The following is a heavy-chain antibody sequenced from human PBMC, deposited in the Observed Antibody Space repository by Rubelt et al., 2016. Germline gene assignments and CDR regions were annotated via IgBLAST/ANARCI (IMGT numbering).Heavy chain of an antibody. CDR3: ARSGGNCSSTSCYDHYYYGMDV. D-gene: IGHD2-2*01. V-gene: IGHV1-18*01. Sequence: QVQLVQSGAEVKKPGASVKVSCKASGYTFTSYGISWVRQAPGQGLEWMGWISAYNGNTNYAQKLQGRVTMTTDTSTSTACMELSSLRSEDTAVYYCARSGGNCSSTSCYDHYYYGMDVWGQGTTVTVSS. CDR1: GYTFTSYG. CDR2: ISAYNGNT. J-gene: IGHJ6*02.